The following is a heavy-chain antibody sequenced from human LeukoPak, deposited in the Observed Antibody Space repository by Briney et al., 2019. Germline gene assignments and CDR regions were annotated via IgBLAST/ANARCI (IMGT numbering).Heavy chain of an antibody. J-gene: IGHJ4*02. D-gene: IGHD1-14*01. CDR3: AKSLGNHGVVDY. V-gene: IGHV3-23*01. CDR1: GFIFRNHA. Sequence: GGSLRLSGAASGFIFRNHAMNWVRQAAGQGLEWVSGVSASGGSTFNTDSVKGRFSISRDNSKNTLYLEMNSLRPEDTALYYCAKSLGNHGVVDYSAQGTLVTVSS. CDR2: VSASGGST.